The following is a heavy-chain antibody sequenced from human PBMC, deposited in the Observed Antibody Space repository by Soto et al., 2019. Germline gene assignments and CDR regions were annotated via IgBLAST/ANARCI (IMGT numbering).Heavy chain of an antibody. V-gene: IGHV1-3*01. D-gene: IGHD3-16*01. J-gene: IGHJ4*02. Sequence: QVQLVQSGAELKRPGASVKVSCKTSGYTFTSYALHWVRQAPGQGLEWMGWSNAGNGNKKYSQKFQGRVTLSSDRPATTAYMELRGLRKDDTAVDYCARGGGWFGAPSFDSRGQGTLVTVSS. CDR1: GYTFTSYA. CDR3: ARGGGWFGAPSFDS. CDR2: SNAGNGNK.